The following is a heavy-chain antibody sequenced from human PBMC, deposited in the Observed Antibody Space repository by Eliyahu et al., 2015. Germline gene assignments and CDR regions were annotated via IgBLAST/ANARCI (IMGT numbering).Heavy chain of an antibody. CDR2: IKQDGSEK. V-gene: IGHV3-7*01. CDR1: GFSFSNW. Sequence: EVQLVESGGDLVQPGGSXRLSCXASGFSFSNWMSWVRQAPGKRLEWVANIKQDGSEKYYVDSVKGRFTISRDNSKNSVYLQMNSLRAEDTAVYYCARARDHAFDIGGQGTMVTVSS. J-gene: IGHJ3*02. CDR3: ARARDHAFDI.